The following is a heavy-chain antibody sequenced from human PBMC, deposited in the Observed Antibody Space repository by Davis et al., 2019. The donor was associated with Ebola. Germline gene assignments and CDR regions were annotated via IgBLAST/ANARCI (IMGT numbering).Heavy chain of an antibody. V-gene: IGHV3-11*01. Sequence: GESLKISCAASGFTFDDYGMSWIRQAPGKGLEWVSYISSSGSTIYYADSVKGRFTISRDNAKNSLYLQMNSLRAEDTAVYYCARDYCTGGVCYAGGPDYYYYGMDVWGQGTTVTVSS. D-gene: IGHD2-8*02. CDR1: GFTFDDYG. CDR3: ARDYCTGGVCYAGGPDYYYYGMDV. CDR2: ISSSGSTI. J-gene: IGHJ6*02.